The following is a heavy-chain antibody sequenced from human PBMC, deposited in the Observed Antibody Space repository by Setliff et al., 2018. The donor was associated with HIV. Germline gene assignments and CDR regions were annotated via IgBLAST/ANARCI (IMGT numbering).Heavy chain of an antibody. CDR1: DGSISTGSYY. Sequence: SETLSLTCTVADGSISTGSYYWSWIRQPAGMRLEWIGHISTSGTTNYNPSLKSRVTISVDKSKSQFSLKLNSVTAADTAVYYCGGNGYYSIDYWGQGTLVTVSS. CDR2: ISTSGTT. CDR3: GGNGYYSIDY. V-gene: IGHV4-61*09. D-gene: IGHD3-22*01. J-gene: IGHJ4*02.